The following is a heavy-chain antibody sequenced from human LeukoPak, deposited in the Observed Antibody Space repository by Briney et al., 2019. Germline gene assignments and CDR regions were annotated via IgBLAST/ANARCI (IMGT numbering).Heavy chain of an antibody. CDR1: GYNFIIYS. V-gene: IGHV1-18*01. Sequence: ASVKVSCKASGYNFIIYSINWVRQAPGPGLEWMGWISPYNGNTIYAQKLQGRVTMTTDTSTSTAYMELRSLRSDDTAVYYCVRRFGYDFWSGHPMGDYWGQGTLVTVSS. CDR2: ISPYNGNT. D-gene: IGHD3-3*01. CDR3: VRRFGYDFWSGHPMGDY. J-gene: IGHJ4*02.